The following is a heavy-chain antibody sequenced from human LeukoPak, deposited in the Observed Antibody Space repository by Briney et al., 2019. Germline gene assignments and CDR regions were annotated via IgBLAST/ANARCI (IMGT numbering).Heavy chain of an antibody. V-gene: IGHV1-2*02. J-gene: IGHJ3*02. D-gene: IGHD3-22*01. CDR1: GYTFTCYY. CDR3: ARDPAMIVVGAFDI. Sequence: ASVKVSCKASGYTFTCYYMHWVRQAPGQGLEWMGWINPNSGGTNYAQKFQGRVTMTRDTSISTVYMELSRLRSDDTAVYYCARDPAMIVVGAFDIWGQGTMVTVSS. CDR2: INPNSGGT.